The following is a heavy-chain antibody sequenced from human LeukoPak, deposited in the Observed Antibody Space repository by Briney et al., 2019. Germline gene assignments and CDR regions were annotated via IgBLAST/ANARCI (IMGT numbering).Heavy chain of an antibody. Sequence: EASVKVSCKASGYTFTSYGISWVRRVPGQGLEWMGWISAYNGNTNYAQKLQGRVTMTTDTSTSTAYMELRSLRSDDTAVYYCARGAAAGTPAEYFQHWGQGTLVTVSS. CDR1: GYTFTSYG. CDR2: ISAYNGNT. V-gene: IGHV1-18*01. J-gene: IGHJ1*01. CDR3: ARGAAAGTPAEYFQH. D-gene: IGHD6-13*01.